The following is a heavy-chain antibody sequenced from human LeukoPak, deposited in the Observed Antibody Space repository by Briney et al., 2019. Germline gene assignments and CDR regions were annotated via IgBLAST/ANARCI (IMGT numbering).Heavy chain of an antibody. V-gene: IGHV3-74*01. CDR3: TRTAGVGGHWHFDV. D-gene: IGHD3-3*01. CDR2: INSDANRM. J-gene: IGHJ2*01. Sequence: GGSLRLSCAASGFTLTNYWMHWVRQAPGKGLEWVSHINSDANRMNYADSVKGRFTISRDNAKSTLYLQMNSLRAEDTAVYYCTRTAGVGGHWHFDVWGRGTVVTVPS. CDR1: GFTLTNYW.